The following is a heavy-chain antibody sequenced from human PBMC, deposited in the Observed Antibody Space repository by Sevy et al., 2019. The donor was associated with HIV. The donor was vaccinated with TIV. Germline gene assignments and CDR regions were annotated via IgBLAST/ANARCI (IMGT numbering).Heavy chain of an antibody. CDR2: INPNSGGT. J-gene: IGHJ3*02. Sequence: ASVKVSCKASGYTFTGYYMHWVRQAPGQGLEWMGWINPNSGGTNYAQKFQGRVTMTRDTSISTAYMELSRLRSDDTAVDYCARAISYSHHAFDIWGQGTMVTVSS. V-gene: IGHV1-2*02. CDR3: ARAISYSHHAFDI. CDR1: GYTFTGYY. D-gene: IGHD2-21*01.